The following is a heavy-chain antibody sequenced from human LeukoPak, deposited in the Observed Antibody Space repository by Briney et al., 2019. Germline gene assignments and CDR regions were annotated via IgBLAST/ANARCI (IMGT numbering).Heavy chain of an antibody. CDR3: ARDLYYDILTGYSPPFDY. J-gene: IGHJ4*02. CDR2: ISSSSSYI. CDR1: GFTFSSYS. V-gene: IGHV3-21*01. Sequence: PGGSLRLSCAASGFTFSSYSMNWVRQALGKGLEWVSSISSSSSYIYYADSVKGRFTISRDNAKNSLYLQMNSLRAEDTAVYYCARDLYYDILTGYSPPFDYWGQGTLVTVSS. D-gene: IGHD3-9*01.